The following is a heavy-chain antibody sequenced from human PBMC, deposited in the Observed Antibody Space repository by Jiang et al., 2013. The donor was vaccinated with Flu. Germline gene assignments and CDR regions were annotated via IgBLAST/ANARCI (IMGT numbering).Heavy chain of an antibody. CDR2: FCHSGPS. V-gene: IGHV4-4*02. D-gene: IGHD6-19*01. CDR1: GASIGTNNC. J-gene: IGHJ4*02. Sequence: SGPGLVKPSETLSLTCAVSGASIGTNNCWTWLRQPPGKGLEWLGEFCHSGPSNYNPSLKSRITISVDQSKNQFFLKLNSVTAADTAVYYCARDTSGWLPNDYWGQGTLVTVSS. CDR3: ARDTSGWLPNDY.